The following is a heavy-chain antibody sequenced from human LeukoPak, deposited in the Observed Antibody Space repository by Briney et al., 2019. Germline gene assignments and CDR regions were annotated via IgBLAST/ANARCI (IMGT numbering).Heavy chain of an antibody. Sequence: GGSLRLSCVVSGFTLSSRWMMWVRQAPGEGLEWMTNINRDGSEKNYVDSVKGRFTITRDNAENSLYLQMNSLKVEDSAIYYCAAYDSWSGYNIAYWGQGTLVTVSS. CDR3: AAYDSWSGYNIAY. V-gene: IGHV3-7*03. J-gene: IGHJ4*02. CDR1: GFTLSSRW. D-gene: IGHD3-3*01. CDR2: INRDGSEK.